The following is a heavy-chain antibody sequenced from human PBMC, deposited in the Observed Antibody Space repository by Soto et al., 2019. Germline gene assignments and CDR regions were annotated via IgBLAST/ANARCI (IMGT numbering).Heavy chain of an antibody. CDR1: GFTFSSYD. Sequence: PGGSLRISCAASGFTFSSYDMPWVRQATGKGLEWVSAIGTAGDTYYPGSVKGRFTISRENAKNSLYLQMNSLRAGDTAVYYCARETYDILTGSNWFDPWGQGT. J-gene: IGHJ5*02. V-gene: IGHV3-13*04. CDR3: ARETYDILTGSNWFDP. CDR2: IGTAGDT. D-gene: IGHD3-9*01.